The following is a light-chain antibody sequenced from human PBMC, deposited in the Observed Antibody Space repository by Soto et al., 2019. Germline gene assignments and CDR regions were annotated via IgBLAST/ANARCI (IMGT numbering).Light chain of an antibody. CDR3: QPSYSTLPLT. CDR1: QSVGCY. J-gene: IGKJ4*01. CDR2: ATI. Sequence: DIQMTQSPSSLSASVGDRVTITCRASQSVGCYLKWYQQKRGKDPKVLMYATIILISGVPSRFNRSRSVTDFTLTISSLQPKDFTTYYCQPSYSTLPLTFGGATKAEIK. V-gene: IGKV1-39*01.